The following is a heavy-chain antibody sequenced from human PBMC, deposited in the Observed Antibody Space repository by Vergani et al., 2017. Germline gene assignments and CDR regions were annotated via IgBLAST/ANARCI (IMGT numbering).Heavy chain of an antibody. V-gene: IGHV3-7*03. CDR3: ALTGTTLVSPFDY. J-gene: IGHJ4*02. D-gene: IGHD1-20*01. CDR2: IKQDGSEK. CDR1: GFTFSSYW. Sequence: EVQLVESGGGLVQPGGSLRLSCAASGFTFSSYWMSWVRQAPGKGLEWVANIKQDGSEKYYVDSVKGRFTISRDNAKNTLYLQMNSLRAEDTAVYYCALTGTTLVSPFDYWGQGTLVTVSS.